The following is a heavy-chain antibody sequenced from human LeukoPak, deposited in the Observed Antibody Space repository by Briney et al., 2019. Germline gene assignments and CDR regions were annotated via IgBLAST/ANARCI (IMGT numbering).Heavy chain of an antibody. J-gene: IGHJ4*02. V-gene: IGHV4-4*07. CDR1: GGSIYYYY. D-gene: IGHD2/OR15-2a*01. CDR2: IYTSGST. CDR3: ARKSMGDFDY. Sequence: PSETLSLTCTVSGGSIYYYYWTWVRQPAGKGLEWIGRIYTSGSTNYNPSLKSRVTMSVDTSKNQFSLTLNSVTSADTAVYFCARKSMGDFDYWGQGTLVTVSS.